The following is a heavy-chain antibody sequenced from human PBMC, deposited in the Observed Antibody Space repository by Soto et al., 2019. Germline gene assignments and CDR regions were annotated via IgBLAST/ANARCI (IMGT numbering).Heavy chain of an antibody. CDR1: GYTFTSYD. Sequence: ASVKVSFKASGYTFTSYDIHWVRPATGQCLEVMGWMNPNSGNTGYAQKFQGRVTMTRNTSLSTAYMELSSLRSEDTAVYYCARGGAAPARGGGYCYYYGVNV. CDR2: MNPNSGNT. V-gene: IGHV1-8*01. D-gene: IGHD6-13*01. J-gene: IGHJ6*01. CDR3: ARGGAAPARGGGYCYYYGVNV.